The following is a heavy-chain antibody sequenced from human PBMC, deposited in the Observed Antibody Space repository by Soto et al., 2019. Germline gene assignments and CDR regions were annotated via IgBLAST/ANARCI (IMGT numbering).Heavy chain of an antibody. D-gene: IGHD6-13*01. V-gene: IGHV4-30-2*01. Sequence: SETLSLTCAVSGGSISSGGYSWSWIRQPPGKGLEWIGYIYHSGSTYYNPSLKSRVTISVDRPKNQFSLKLSSVTAADTAVYYCASSHAGAHITAAVHWGQGTLVTVS. J-gene: IGHJ4*02. CDR3: ASSHAGAHITAAVH. CDR1: GGSISSGGYS. CDR2: IYHSGST.